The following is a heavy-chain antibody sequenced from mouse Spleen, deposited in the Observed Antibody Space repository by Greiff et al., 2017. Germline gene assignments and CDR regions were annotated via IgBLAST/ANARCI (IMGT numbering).Heavy chain of an antibody. V-gene: IGHV2-6-2*01. CDR1: GFSLTSYG. D-gene: IGHD2-10*02. CDR3: ARQEYGNYFYAMDY. J-gene: IGHJ4*01. Sequence: VMLVESGPDLVAPSQSLSITCTVSGFSLTSYGVHWVRQPPGKGLEWLVVIWSDGSTTYNSALKSRLSISKDNSKSQVFLKMNSLQTDDTAMYYCARQEYGNYFYAMDYWGQGTSVTVSS. CDR2: IWSDGST.